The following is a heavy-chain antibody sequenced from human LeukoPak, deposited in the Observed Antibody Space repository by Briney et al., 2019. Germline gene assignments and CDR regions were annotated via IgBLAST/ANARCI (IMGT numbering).Heavy chain of an antibody. Sequence: PGGSLRLSCAVSGFTFSNYWMHWVRQVPGEGPVWVSHINSDGGDTTYADSVKGRFTISRDNAKDTLYLQMNSLRAEDTAVYYCARSGSGYSHYYYMDVWGKGTTVTVSS. D-gene: IGHD1-26*01. CDR1: GFTFSNYW. CDR2: INSDGGDT. V-gene: IGHV3-74*01. CDR3: ARSGSGYSHYYYMDV. J-gene: IGHJ6*03.